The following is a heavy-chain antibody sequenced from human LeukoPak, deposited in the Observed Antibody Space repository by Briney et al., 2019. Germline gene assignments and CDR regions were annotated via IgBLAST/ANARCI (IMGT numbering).Heavy chain of an antibody. V-gene: IGHV1-69*06. J-gene: IGHJ5*02. CDR2: IIPIFGTA. CDR3: ARTLAGTVPRVWFDP. Sequence: GASVKVSCKASGYTFTSYGISWVRQAPGQGLEWMGGIIPIFGTANYAQKFQGRVTITADKSTSTAYMELSSLRSEDTAVYYCARTLAGTVPRVWFDPWGQGTLVTVSS. CDR1: GYTFTSYG. D-gene: IGHD6-19*01.